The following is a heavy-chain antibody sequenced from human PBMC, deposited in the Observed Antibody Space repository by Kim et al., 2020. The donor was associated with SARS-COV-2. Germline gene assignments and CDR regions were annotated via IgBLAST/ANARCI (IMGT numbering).Heavy chain of an antibody. V-gene: IGHV3-30*18. CDR3: AKEGRQQQPRLGDNWFDS. D-gene: IGHD6-13*01. J-gene: IGHJ5*01. Sequence: GGSLRLSCVGSGFTFSTYGMHWARQAPGKGLDWVAVISDDGSNKYYADSVKGRFTISRDNSKNTLYLQMDSLRLEDTAVYYCAKEGRQQQPRLGDNWFDSWGQGTLVTVSS. CDR1: GFTFSTYG. CDR2: ISDDGSNK.